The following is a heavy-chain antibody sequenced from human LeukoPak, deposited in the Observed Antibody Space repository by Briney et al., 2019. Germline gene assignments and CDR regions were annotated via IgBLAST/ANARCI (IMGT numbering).Heavy chain of an antibody. CDR2: ICSRGDT. CDR3: ARDLVWFGEPKGYYNYMDV. J-gene: IGHJ6*03. V-gene: IGHV3-66*01. Sequence: PGGSLRLSCAVSEFIVSINYMTWVRQAPGKGLEWVSLICSRGDTKYADSVKGRFTISRDNSKNTLYLRMNTLRAEDTAVYYCARDLVWFGEPKGYYNYMDVWGKGTTVTVSS. CDR1: EFIVSINY. D-gene: IGHD3-10*01.